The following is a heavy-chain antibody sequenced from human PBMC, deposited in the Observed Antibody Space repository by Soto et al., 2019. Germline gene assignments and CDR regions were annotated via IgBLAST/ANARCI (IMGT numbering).Heavy chain of an antibody. J-gene: IGHJ4*02. CDR1: GGSISSGGYY. Sequence: KPSETLSLTCTVSGGSISSGGYYWSWIRQHPGKGLEWIGYISNSGSTYYNPSLKSRVTISVDTSKNQFSLKLSSVTAADTAVYYCARSRRGSSPHFDNWGQGTLVTVSS. D-gene: IGHD6-6*01. V-gene: IGHV4-31*03. CDR3: ARSRRGSSPHFDN. CDR2: ISNSGST.